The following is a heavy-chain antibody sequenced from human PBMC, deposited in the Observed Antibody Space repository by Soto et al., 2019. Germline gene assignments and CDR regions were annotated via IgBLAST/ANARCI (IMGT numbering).Heavy chain of an antibody. D-gene: IGHD1-7*01. CDR3: ARGGITGTLRLNYYYYYGMDV. J-gene: IGHJ6*02. CDR2: IYSGGST. Sequence: LRLSCAASGLTVSSNYMSWVRQAPGKGLEWVSVIYSGGSTYYADSVKGRFTISRDNSKNTLYLQMNSLRAEDTAVYYCARGGITGTLRLNYYYYYGMDVWGQGTTVTVSS. V-gene: IGHV3-53*01. CDR1: GLTVSSNY.